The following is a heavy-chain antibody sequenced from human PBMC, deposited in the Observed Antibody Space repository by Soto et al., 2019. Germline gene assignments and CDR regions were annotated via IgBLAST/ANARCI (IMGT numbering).Heavy chain of an antibody. CDR2: ISAYNGNT. V-gene: IGHV1-18*01. J-gene: IGHJ6*02. D-gene: IGHD6-13*01. CDR3: ARDAGAAAGQDYYYYGMDV. CDR1: GYTFTSYG. Sequence: ASVKVSCKASGYTFTSYGISWVRQAPGQGLDWMGWISAYNGNTNYAQKLQGRVTMTTDTSTSTAYMELRSLRSDDTAVYYCARDAGAAAGQDYYYYGMDVWGQGTTVTVSS.